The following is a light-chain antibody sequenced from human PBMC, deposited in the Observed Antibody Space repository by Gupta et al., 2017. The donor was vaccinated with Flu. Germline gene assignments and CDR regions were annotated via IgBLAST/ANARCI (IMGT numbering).Light chain of an antibody. J-gene: IGKJ4*01. Sequence: EIVWTQSPGTLSFSPGERATLSCRASQSVRSNYLAWYQQKPGQSPRLLIYAASSRSTAIPDRFSGGGSVTDFTLTISRLEPEDFAVYYCHQDGSSPRNFGEGTKVEIK. CDR2: AAS. CDR3: HQDGSSPRN. CDR1: QSVRSNY. V-gene: IGKV3-20*01.